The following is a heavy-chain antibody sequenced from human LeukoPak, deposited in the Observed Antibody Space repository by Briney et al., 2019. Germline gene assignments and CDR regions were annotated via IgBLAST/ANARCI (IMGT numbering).Heavy chain of an antibody. D-gene: IGHD3-9*01. Sequence: GGSLRLSCAASGFTFSDYNIRWIRQAPGKGLGWVSYISSSGSTIYYADSVKGRFTISRDNAKNSLYLQMNSLRAEDTAVYYCAREYYDILTGYRPHWFDPWGQGTLVTVSS. CDR3: AREYYDILTGYRPHWFDP. CDR1: GFTFSDYN. V-gene: IGHV3-11*04. J-gene: IGHJ5*02. CDR2: ISSSGSTI.